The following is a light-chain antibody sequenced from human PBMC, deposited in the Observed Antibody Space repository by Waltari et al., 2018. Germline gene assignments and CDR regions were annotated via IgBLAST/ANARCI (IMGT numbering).Light chain of an antibody. V-gene: IGKV3-11*01. CDR1: HNINTY. J-gene: IGKJ4*01. CDR3: QAGSSWPPALT. CDR2: DAS. Sequence: EIVLTQSPVTVSLSPGDGATFACRASHNINTYLAGYQHKPGQAPRLLIYDASNRARGVPARISGSGSGTDFALTISSLEAEDSAVYYCQAGSSWPPALTFGGGSKVEIK.